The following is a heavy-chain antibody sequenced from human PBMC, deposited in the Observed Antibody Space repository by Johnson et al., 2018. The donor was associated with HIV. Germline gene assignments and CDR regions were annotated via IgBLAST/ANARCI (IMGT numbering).Heavy chain of an antibody. CDR2: IGTAGDT. J-gene: IGHJ3*02. D-gene: IGHD6-13*01. Sequence: VLLLESGGGLVQPGGSLRLSCAASGCTFSSYDMHWVRQATGKGLEWVSAIGTAGDTYYPGSVKGRFTISRENAKDSLYLQMNSLRAGDTAVYYCARIAARGAFDIWGQGTMVTVSS. V-gene: IGHV3-13*01. CDR3: ARIAARGAFDI. CDR1: GCTFSSYD.